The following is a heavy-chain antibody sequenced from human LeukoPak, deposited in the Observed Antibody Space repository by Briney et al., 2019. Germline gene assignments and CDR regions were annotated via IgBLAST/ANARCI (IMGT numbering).Heavy chain of an antibody. CDR1: GGSLSGYY. CDR3: AKYLDYGGNSRVFQH. V-gene: IGHV4-34*01. CDR2: INHGGST. J-gene: IGHJ1*01. D-gene: IGHD4-23*01. Sequence: SETLSLTCAVFGGSLSGYYWTWIRQPPGKGLEWIGEINHGGSTNYNPSLKSRVTISVDTSKNQFSLKLSSVTAADTAVYYCAKYLDYGGNSRVFQHWGQGTLVTVSS.